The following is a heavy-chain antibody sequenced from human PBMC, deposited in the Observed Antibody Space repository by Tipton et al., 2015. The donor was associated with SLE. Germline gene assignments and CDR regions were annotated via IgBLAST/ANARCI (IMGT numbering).Heavy chain of an antibody. Sequence: TLSLTCTVSGGSISSYYWSWIRQPPGKGLEWIGYIYYSGSTNYNPPLKRRVTISVDTSKNQFSLKLSSVTAADTAVYYCARYRVCGGDCYYAFDIWGQGTMVTVSS. V-gene: IGHV4-59*08. CDR3: ARYRVCGGDCYYAFDI. CDR2: IYYSGST. J-gene: IGHJ3*02. CDR1: GGSISSYY. D-gene: IGHD2-21*01.